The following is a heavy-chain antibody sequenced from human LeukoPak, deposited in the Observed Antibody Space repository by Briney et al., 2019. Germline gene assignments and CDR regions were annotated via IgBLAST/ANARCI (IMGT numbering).Heavy chain of an antibody. D-gene: IGHD5-18*01. CDR1: GFTFSSYA. CDR2: ISGSGGST. J-gene: IGHJ4*02. V-gene: IGHV3-23*01. Sequence: PGGSLRLSCAASGFTFSSYAMSWVRQAPGKGLEWVSAISGSGGSTYYADSVKGRFTISRDNSKNTLFLQMNSLRAEDTAVYYCATGNTWIQLWTFDYWGQGTLVTVSS. CDR3: ATGNTWIQLWTFDY.